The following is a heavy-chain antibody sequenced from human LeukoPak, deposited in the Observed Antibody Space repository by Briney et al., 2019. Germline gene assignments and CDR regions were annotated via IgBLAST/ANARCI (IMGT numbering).Heavy chain of an antibody. CDR3: GRGRRGWVGEGFDY. V-gene: IGHV6-1*01. J-gene: IGHJ4*02. CDR1: GDSVSSNSAV. D-gene: IGHD3-10*01. Sequence: SQTLSLICAICGDSVSSNSAVWHWIRQPPSRALEWLGRTYYRSMWYRVYAVSVKSRKTLNQDTPKHVFSLPLNCVSPGDAVGDYCGRGRRGWVGEGFDYWGQGTLVTVSS. CDR2: TYYRSMWYR.